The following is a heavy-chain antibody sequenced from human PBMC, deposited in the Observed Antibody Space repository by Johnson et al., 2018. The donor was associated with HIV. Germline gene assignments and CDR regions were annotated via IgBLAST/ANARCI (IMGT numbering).Heavy chain of an antibody. D-gene: IGHD6-13*01. V-gene: IGHV3-20*04. CDR1: GFTFDDYG. J-gene: IGHJ3*02. Sequence: EVQLVESGGGVVRPGGSLRLSCAASGFTFDDYGMSWVRQAPGKGLEWVSGINWNGGRTGYADSVKGRFTISRDNAKNSLYLQMNSLRAEDTALYYCARDPSTAAADSKDAFDIWGQGTMVTVSS. CDR2: INWNGGRT. CDR3: ARDPSTAAADSKDAFDI.